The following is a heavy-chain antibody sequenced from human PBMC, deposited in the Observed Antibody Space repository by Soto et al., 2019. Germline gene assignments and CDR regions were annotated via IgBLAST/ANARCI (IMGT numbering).Heavy chain of an antibody. CDR2: IVVGSGNT. Sequence: GASVKVSCKASGFTFTSSAVQWVRQARGQRLEWIGWIVVGSGNTNYAQKFQERVAITRGMSTSTAYMELSSLRSEDTAVYYCAAGEPSTVTTSGAFDIWGQGTMVTVSS. CDR3: AAGEPSTVTTSGAFDI. V-gene: IGHV1-58*01. J-gene: IGHJ3*02. D-gene: IGHD4-17*01. CDR1: GFTFTSSA.